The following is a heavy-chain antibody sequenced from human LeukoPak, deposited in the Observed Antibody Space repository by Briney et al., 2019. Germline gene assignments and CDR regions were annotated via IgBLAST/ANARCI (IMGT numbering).Heavy chain of an antibody. CDR3: ARDGVVGVAGFGSY. CDR1: GFTFSSYN. CDR2: VSSSSSTT. V-gene: IGHV3-48*02. Sequence: GGSLRLSCAASGFTFSSYNMNWVRQAPGKGLEWVSYVSSSSSTTYYADSVKGRFTVSRDNAKNSLYLQMNSLRDEDTAVYYCARDGVVGVAGFGSYWGQGTLVTVSS. D-gene: IGHD1-26*01. J-gene: IGHJ4*02.